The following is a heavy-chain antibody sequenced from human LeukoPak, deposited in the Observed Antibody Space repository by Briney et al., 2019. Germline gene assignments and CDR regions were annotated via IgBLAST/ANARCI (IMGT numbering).Heavy chain of an antibody. J-gene: IGHJ2*01. CDR2: VSYSGST. V-gene: IGHV4-31*03. D-gene: IGHD3-10*01. CDR1: GASITNSNTY. CDR3: ARDPALVRANWYFDP. Sequence: PSETLSLTCTVSGASITNSNTYWTWIRQLPGKGLEWIGYVSYSGSTLYNPSLRSRVIISSDTFKNQFFLKLNSVTAADRALYFCARDPALVRANWYFDPWGRGILVTVSS.